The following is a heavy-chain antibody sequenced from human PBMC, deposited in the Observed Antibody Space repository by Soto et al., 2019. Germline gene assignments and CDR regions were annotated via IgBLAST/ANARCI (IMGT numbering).Heavy chain of an antibody. D-gene: IGHD2-2*01. CDR1: GYTFTSYA. CDR2: INAGNGNT. J-gene: IGHJ4*02. V-gene: IGHV1-3*01. CDR3: SRGVYCSSTSCPRGIYYFDY. Sequence: ASVKVSCKASGYTFTSYAMHWVRQAPGQRLEWMGWINAGNGNTKYSQKFQGRVTITRDTSANTAYMELSSLRSEDTAVYYCSRGVYCSSTSCPRGIYYFDYWGQGTLVTVSS.